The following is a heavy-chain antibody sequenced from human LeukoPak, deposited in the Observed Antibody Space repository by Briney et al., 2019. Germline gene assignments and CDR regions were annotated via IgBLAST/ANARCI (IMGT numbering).Heavy chain of an antibody. V-gene: IGHV3-23*01. D-gene: IGHD1-14*01. CDR2: ISGSGGST. CDR3: AKDPRRYETYYFDS. J-gene: IGHJ4*02. CDR1: GFTFSSYA. Sequence: GGSLRLSCAASGFTFSSYAMSCVRQAPGKGLEWGSAISGSGGSTYYADSVKGRFTISRDNSKNTLYLQMNSLRAEDTAVYYCAKDPRRYETYYFDSWGQGTLVTVSS.